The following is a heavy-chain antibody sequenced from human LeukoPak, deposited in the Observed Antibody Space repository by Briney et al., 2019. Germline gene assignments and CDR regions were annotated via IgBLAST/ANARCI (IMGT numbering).Heavy chain of an antibody. CDR1: DGSISSYY. D-gene: IGHD6-6*01. CDR3: AREYSSSSYVEL. V-gene: IGHV4-59*01. Sequence: SETLSLTCTVSDGSISSYYWSWIRQPPGRGLEWIGYIYYSGSTNYNPSLQSRVTISVDTSKNQFSLNLSSVTAADTAVYYCAREYSSSSYVELWGQGTLVTVSS. CDR2: IYYSGST. J-gene: IGHJ4*02.